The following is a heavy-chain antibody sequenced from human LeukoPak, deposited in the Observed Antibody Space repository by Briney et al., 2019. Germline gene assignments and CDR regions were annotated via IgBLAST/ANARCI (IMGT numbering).Heavy chain of an antibody. CDR2: IIPIFGTA. J-gene: IGHJ4*02. V-gene: IGHV1-69*13. CDR3: ARAAMAGTSPPDY. Sequence: SVKVSCRAAEGTVGNEASSWVRQDPGQRLEWMGGIIPIFGTANYAQKFQGRVTITADESTSTAYMELSSLRSEDTAVYYCARAAMAGTSPPDYWGQGTLVTVSS. D-gene: IGHD6-19*01. CDR1: EGTVGNEA.